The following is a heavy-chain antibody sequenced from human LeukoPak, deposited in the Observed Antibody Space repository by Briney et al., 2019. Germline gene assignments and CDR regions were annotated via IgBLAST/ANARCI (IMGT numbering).Heavy chain of an antibody. Sequence: PSGTLSLTCAVSGGSIKSNNWRSWVRQPPGKGLEWVGEIYHSGSTNYNPSLKSRVTISVDKSKNQFSLKLSSVTAADTAVYYCARSPGYYDFWSGSETYYYYGMDVWGQGTTVTVSS. CDR1: GGSIKSNNW. V-gene: IGHV4-4*02. J-gene: IGHJ6*02. D-gene: IGHD3-3*01. CDR2: IYHSGST. CDR3: ARSPGYYDFWSGSETYYYYGMDV.